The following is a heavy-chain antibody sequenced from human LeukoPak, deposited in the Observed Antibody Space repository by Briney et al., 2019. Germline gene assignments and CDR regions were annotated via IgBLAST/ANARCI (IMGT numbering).Heavy chain of an antibody. D-gene: IGHD3-16*02. CDR2: IINSAGST. V-gene: IGHV3-23*01. CDR3: ARSRRVGGVIVPFDY. CDR1: GFTFSSYA. J-gene: IGHJ4*02. Sequence: GGSLRLSCAASGFTFSSYAMSWVRQAPGKGLEWVSGIINSAGSTYYADSVKGRFTISRDNSKNTLYLQMNSLRAEDTAAYYCARSRRVGGVIVPFDYWGQGTLVTVSS.